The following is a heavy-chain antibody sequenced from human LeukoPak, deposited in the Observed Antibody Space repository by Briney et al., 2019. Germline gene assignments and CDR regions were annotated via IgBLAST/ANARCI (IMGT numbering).Heavy chain of an antibody. V-gene: IGHV1-18*01. CDR2: ISAYNGNT. CDR3: ARVAGAAAPYYFDY. Sequence: ASVKVSCKASGYTFTSYGISWVRQAPGQGLEWMGWISAYNGNTNYTQKLQGRVTMTTDTSTSTAYMELRSLRSDDTAVYYCARVAGAAAPYYFDYWGQGTLVTVSS. CDR1: GYTFTSYG. J-gene: IGHJ4*02. D-gene: IGHD6-13*01.